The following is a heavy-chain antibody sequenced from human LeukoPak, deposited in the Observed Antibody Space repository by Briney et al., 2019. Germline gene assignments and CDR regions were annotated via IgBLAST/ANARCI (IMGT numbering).Heavy chain of an antibody. V-gene: IGHV4-34*01. CDR1: GGAFSGYD. Sequence: PSETLSLTCAVYGGAFSGYDWSWIRQPPGKGLEWIGEINHSGSTNYNPSLKRRVTISVDTSKNQFSLKLSSVTAADTAVYYCARGYRGRSSSWYVNWGQGTLVTVSS. CDR3: ARGYRGRSSSWYVN. D-gene: IGHD6-13*01. J-gene: IGHJ4*02. CDR2: INHSGST.